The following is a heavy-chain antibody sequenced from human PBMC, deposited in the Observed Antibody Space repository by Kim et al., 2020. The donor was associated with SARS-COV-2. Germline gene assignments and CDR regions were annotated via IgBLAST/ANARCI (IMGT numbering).Heavy chain of an antibody. CDR1: GFTFSSYA. CDR3: ARTPSGSYFEGDFDY. CDR2: ISSNGGST. V-gene: IGHV3-64*01. Sequence: GGSLRLSCAASGFTFSSYAMHWVRQAPGKGLEYVSAISSNGGSTYYANSVKGRFTISRDNSKNTLYLQMGSLRAEDMAVYYCARTPSGSYFEGDFDYWGQGTLVTVSS. J-gene: IGHJ4*02. D-gene: IGHD1-26*01.